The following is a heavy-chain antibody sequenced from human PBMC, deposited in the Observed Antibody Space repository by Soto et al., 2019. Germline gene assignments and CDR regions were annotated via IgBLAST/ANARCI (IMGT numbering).Heavy chain of an antibody. Sequence: ASVKVSCKTSGGTFSSYAISWVRQAPGQGLEWMGGIIPIFGTANYAQKFQGRVTITADRSTSTAYMELSSLRSEDTAVYYCASPPAGFNYYYYGMDVWGQGTTVTVSS. J-gene: IGHJ6*02. CDR3: ASPPAGFNYYYYGMDV. CDR1: GGTFSSYA. D-gene: IGHD3-10*01. V-gene: IGHV1-69*06. CDR2: IIPIFGTA.